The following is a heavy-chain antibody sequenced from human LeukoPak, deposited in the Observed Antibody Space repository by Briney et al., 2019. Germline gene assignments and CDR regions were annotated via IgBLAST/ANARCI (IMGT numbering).Heavy chain of an antibody. CDR3: AAMFAGY. V-gene: IGHV3-7*01. Sequence: PGGSLRLSCAAPGFTFRSYWMTWVRQAPGKGLEWVANIKQDGSEKNYVDSVKGRFTISRDNAKNSLYLQMNSLRAEDTAVYYCAAMFAGYWGQGTLVTVSS. J-gene: IGHJ4*02. D-gene: IGHD2-21*01. CDR1: GFTFRSYW. CDR2: IKQDGSEK.